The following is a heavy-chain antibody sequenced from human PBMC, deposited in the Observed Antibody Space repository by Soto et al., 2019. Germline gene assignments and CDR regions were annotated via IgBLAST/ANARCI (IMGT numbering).Heavy chain of an antibody. Sequence: GGSLRLSCAASGFTFSSYGMHWVRQAPGKGLEWVAVISYDGSNKYYADSVKGRFAISRDNSKNTLYLQMNSLRAEDTAVYYCAKSLLELSFDYWGQGTLVTVSS. CDR2: ISYDGSNK. J-gene: IGHJ4*02. V-gene: IGHV3-30*18. CDR1: GFTFSSYG. CDR3: AKSLLELSFDY. D-gene: IGHD1-7*01.